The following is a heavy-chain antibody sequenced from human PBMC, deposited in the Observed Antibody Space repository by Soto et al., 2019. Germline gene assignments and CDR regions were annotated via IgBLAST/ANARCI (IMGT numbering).Heavy chain of an antibody. D-gene: IGHD2-2*01. V-gene: IGHV1-2*02. CDR2: INPNSGGT. CDR3: ARVGCSSTSCYSGYYYGMDV. Sequence: GASVKVSCKASGYTFTGYYMHWVRQAPGQGLEWMGWINPNSGGTNYAQKFQGRVTMTRDTSISTAYMELSRLRSDDTAVYYCARVGCSSTSCYSGYYYGMDVWGQGTTVTVSS. J-gene: IGHJ6*02. CDR1: GYTFTGYY.